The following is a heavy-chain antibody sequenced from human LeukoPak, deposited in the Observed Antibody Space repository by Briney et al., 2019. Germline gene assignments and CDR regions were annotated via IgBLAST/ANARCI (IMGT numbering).Heavy chain of an antibody. CDR3: ARLACSSTSCFSGSSYYFDY. CDR1: GYSFTSYW. J-gene: IGHJ4*02. D-gene: IGHD2-2*01. V-gene: IGHV5-51*01. Sequence: GESLKISCKGSGYSFTSYWIAWVRQMPGKGLEWMGIMHPRDSDSRYSPSFQGQVTISADKSITTAYLQWSSLKASDTAMYYCARLACSSTSCFSGSSYYFDYWGQGTLVTVSS. CDR2: MHPRDSDS.